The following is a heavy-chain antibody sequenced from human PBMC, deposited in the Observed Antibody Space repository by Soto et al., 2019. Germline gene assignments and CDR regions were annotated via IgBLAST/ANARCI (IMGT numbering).Heavy chain of an antibody. V-gene: IGHV4-59*01. CDR2: IYYSGST. J-gene: IGHJ5*02. CDR3: AGGGYCGGTSCTVNWFDP. Sequence: SETLSLTCTVSGGSISSYYWSWIRQPPGKGLEWIGYIYYSGSTNYNPSLKSRVTISVDTSKNQFSLKLSSVTAADTAVYYCAGGGYCGGTSCTVNWFDPWGQGTLVTVSS. D-gene: IGHD2-2*01. CDR1: GGSISSYY.